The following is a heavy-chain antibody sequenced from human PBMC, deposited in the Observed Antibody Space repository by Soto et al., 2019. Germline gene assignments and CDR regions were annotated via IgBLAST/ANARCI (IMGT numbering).Heavy chain of an antibody. J-gene: IGHJ4*02. CDR1: GTTVSSNF. CDR3: ARPDSGSYDY. Sequence: GGSLRLSCAASGTTVSSNFMSWVRQAPGKGLEWVSVIYSGGSTYYADSVRGRFTISRDNSKNTLYLQMDSLRAEDTAVYYCARPDSGSYDYWGQGTQVTVSS. V-gene: IGHV3-66*04. CDR2: IYSGGST. D-gene: IGHD3-10*01.